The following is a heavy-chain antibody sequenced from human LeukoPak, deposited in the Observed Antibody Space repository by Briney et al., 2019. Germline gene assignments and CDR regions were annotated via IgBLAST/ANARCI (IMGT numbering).Heavy chain of an antibody. CDR2: INPSGGST. V-gene: IGHV1-46*01. CDR1: GYTFTSYY. CDR3: AREGIAVAGKRGGYFDY. J-gene: IGHJ4*02. D-gene: IGHD6-19*01. Sequence: ASVKVSCKASGYTFTSYYMHWVRQAPGQGLEWMGTINPSGGSTSYAQKFQGRVTMTRDTSTSTVYMELSSLRSEDTAVYYCAREGIAVAGKRGGYFDYWGQGTLVSVSS.